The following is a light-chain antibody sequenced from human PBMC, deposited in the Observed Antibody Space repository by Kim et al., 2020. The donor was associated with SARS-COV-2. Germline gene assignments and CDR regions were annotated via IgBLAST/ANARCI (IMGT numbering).Light chain of an antibody. Sequence: SVPAEERATPSCRASQSVSTIVVWYQQKPGQAPRLLICGASTRATGIPARFSGSGSGTEFTLTISSLQSEDVAVYYCQQYNNFRTFGQGTKVDIK. V-gene: IGKV3-15*01. J-gene: IGKJ1*01. CDR3: QQYNNFRT. CDR1: QSVSTI. CDR2: GAS.